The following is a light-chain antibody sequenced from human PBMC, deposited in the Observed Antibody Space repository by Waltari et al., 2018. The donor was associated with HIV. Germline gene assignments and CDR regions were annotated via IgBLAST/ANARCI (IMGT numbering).Light chain of an antibody. CDR2: QDT. J-gene: IGLJ2*01. CDR1: VLADRY. Sequence: SSDLTQAPSVSVSPGQTASITCSGSVLADRYVSWYQQKPGQSPVVVIYQDTNRRSGVPERFSGSSFGNTATLTISAAQPLDEADYYCQVWDGKTVIFGGGTKLTVL. CDR3: QVWDGKTVI. V-gene: IGLV3-1*01.